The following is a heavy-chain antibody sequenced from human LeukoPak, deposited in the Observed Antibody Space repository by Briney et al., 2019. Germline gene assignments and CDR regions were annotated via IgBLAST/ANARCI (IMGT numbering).Heavy chain of an antibody. CDR1: GFTFSSYG. V-gene: IGHV3-30*02. J-gene: IGHJ4*02. Sequence: GGSLRLSCAASGFTFSSYGMHWVRQAPGKGLEWVAFIRYDGSNKYYADSVKGRFTISRDNSKNTLYLQMNSLRAEDTAVYYCAKAEYYDFWSGSNWGQGTLVTVSS. CDR3: AKAEYYDFWSGSN. CDR2: IRYDGSNK. D-gene: IGHD3-3*01.